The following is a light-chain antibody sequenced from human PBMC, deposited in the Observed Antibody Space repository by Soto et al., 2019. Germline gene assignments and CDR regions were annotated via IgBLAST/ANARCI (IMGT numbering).Light chain of an antibody. J-gene: IGLJ1*01. CDR3: ISYAGSNNWN. CDR2: QVN. CDR1: SSDVGGYNY. Sequence: QSALTQPPSASGSPGQSVTISCTGTSSDVGGYNYVSWYQQHPGKAPKLMIYQVNKRPSGVPDRVSGSKSGNTASLTVSGLQAEDEADYYCISYAGSNNWNFGTGTKVTVL. V-gene: IGLV2-8*01.